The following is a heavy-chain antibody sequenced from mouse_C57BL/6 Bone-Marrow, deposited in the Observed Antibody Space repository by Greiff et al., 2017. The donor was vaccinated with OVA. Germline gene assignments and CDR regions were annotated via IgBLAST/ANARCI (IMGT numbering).Heavy chain of an antibody. D-gene: IGHD1-1*01. CDR3: ARLLRRNY. CDR1: GFTFSDYG. V-gene: IGHV5-17*01. J-gene: IGHJ2*01. CDR2: ISSGSSSI. Sequence: EVQLQESGGGLVKPGGSLKLSCAASGFTFSDYGMHWVRQAPEKGLEWVAYISSGSSSIYYADKVKGRFTISRDNAKNTLFLQMTSLRSEDTAMCYCARLLRRNYWGKGTTLTVSS.